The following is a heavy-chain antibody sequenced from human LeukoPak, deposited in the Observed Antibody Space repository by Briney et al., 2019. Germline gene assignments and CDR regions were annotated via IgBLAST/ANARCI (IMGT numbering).Heavy chain of an antibody. V-gene: IGHV4-30-2*01. CDR1: GGSISSGGYS. Sequence: SETLSLTCAVSGGSISSGGYSWRWIRQPPGKGLEWIGYIYHSGSTYYNPSLKSRVTISVDRSKNQFSLKLSSVTAADTAVYYCASTPYSSSWYYFDYWGQGTLVTVSS. CDR3: ASTPYSSSWYYFDY. J-gene: IGHJ4*02. CDR2: IYHSGST. D-gene: IGHD6-13*01.